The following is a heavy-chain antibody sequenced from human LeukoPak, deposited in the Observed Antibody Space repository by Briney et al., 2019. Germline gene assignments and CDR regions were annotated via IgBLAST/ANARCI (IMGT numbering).Heavy chain of an antibody. D-gene: IGHD5-24*01. J-gene: IGHJ3*02. CDR3: ARVPSTIDAFDI. V-gene: IGHV4-4*07. Sequence: SETLSLTCTVSGGSISSYYWSWIRQPAGKGLEWIGRINTSGSTNYNPSLKSRVTISVDTPKNQLFLKLSSVTAADTAVYYCARVPSTIDAFDIWGQGTMVTVSS. CDR1: GGSISSYY. CDR2: INTSGST.